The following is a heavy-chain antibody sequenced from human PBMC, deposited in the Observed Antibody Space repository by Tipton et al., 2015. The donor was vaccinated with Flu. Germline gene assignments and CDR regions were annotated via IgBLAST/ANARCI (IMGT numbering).Heavy chain of an antibody. D-gene: IGHD3-22*01. Sequence: TLSLTCAVYGGSLRGSFWSWIRQPPGKGLEWIGEVNRSRPNPSLKSRVTISVDTSKNQFFLNLRSVTAADTAVYYCARDPHSSYYYDSSGYYYPKNWFDPWGQGTLVTVSS. CDR2: VNRSRP. CDR3: ARDPHSSYYYDSSGYYYPKNWFDP. V-gene: IGHV4-34*01. J-gene: IGHJ5*02. CDR1: GGSLRGSF.